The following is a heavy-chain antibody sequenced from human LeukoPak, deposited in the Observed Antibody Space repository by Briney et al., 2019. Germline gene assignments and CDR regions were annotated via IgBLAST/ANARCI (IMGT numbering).Heavy chain of an antibody. J-gene: IGHJ4*02. CDR3: AKDRLGYNKNFPTLHY. CDR1: GFIFSSYA. Sequence: GGSLRLSCAASGFIFSSYAMSWVRQAPGKGLEWVAIISSIGGSGGSTYYADSVKGRFTISRDNSKDTLYLQGTGLRVEDTAVYYCAKDRLGYNKNFPTLHYWGQGTLVTVAS. D-gene: IGHD5-24*01. CDR2: ISSIGGSGGST. V-gene: IGHV3-23*01.